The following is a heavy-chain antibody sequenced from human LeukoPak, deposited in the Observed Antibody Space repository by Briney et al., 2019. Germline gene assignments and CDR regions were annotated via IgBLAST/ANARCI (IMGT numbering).Heavy chain of an antibody. CDR3: AKDLVDGDYVRYNWFDP. CDR2: ISGSGGST. Sequence: SGGSLRLSCAASGFTFTSYAMSWVRQAPGKGLEWVSAISGSGGSTYYADSVKGRFTISRDNSKNTLYLQMNSLRAEDTAVYYCAKDLVDGDYVRYNWFDPWGQGTLVTVSS. CDR1: GFTFTSYA. J-gene: IGHJ5*02. V-gene: IGHV3-23*01. D-gene: IGHD4-17*01.